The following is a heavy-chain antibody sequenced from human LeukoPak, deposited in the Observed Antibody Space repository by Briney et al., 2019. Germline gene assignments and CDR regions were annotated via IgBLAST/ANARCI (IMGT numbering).Heavy chain of an antibody. CDR3: ATPFWGKGMDV. V-gene: IGHV1-24*01. J-gene: IGHJ6*02. CDR1: GYTLTELS. D-gene: IGHD3-16*01. Sequence: GASEKVSCKVSGYTLTELSMHWVRQAPAKGLEWMGGFDPEDGETIYAQKFQGRVTMTEDTSTDTAYMELSSLRSEDTAVYYCATPFWGKGMDVWGQGTTLTVSS. CDR2: FDPEDGET.